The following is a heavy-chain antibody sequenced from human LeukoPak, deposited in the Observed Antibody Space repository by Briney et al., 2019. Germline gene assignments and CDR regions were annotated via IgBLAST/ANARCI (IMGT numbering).Heavy chain of an antibody. CDR2: ISGHDGHT. V-gene: IGHV1-18*01. D-gene: IGHD6-19*01. Sequence: ASVKVSCKAAGYTLTSYGISWVRQAPGQGLEWMGSISGHDGHTNYAPNLQGRVTLTTGTSTATAYMELRSLISDDTAVYYCARTGGSAWYGGAYFDYWGQGSLVTVSS. J-gene: IGHJ4*02. CDR3: ARTGGSAWYGGAYFDY. CDR1: GYTLTSYG.